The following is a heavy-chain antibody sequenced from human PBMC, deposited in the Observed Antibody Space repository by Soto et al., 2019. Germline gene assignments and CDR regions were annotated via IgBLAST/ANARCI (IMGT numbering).Heavy chain of an antibody. V-gene: IGHV4-34*01. Sequence: QVQLQQWGAGLLKPSETLSLTCAVYGGSFSGYYWSWIRQPPGKGLEWIGEINHSGSTNYNPSLKSRVTISVDTSKNQFSLKLSSVTAADTAVYYCARGEGRLNWLLFGGWFDPWGQGTLVTVSS. CDR2: INHSGST. D-gene: IGHD3-9*01. J-gene: IGHJ5*02. CDR3: ARGEGRLNWLLFGGWFDP. CDR1: GGSFSGYY.